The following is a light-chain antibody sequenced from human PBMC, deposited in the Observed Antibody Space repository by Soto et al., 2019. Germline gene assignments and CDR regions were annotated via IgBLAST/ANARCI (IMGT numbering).Light chain of an antibody. V-gene: IGLV2-14*01. Sequence: QSALTQPASVSGSPGQSIAISCTGTSSDVGAYDYVSWYQQHPGKAPKLMIYDVNHRPSGVSNRFSGSKSGNTASLTISGLQAEDEADYXCSSYTSSSSVIFGGGTQLTVL. CDR1: SSDVGAYDY. CDR3: SSYTSSSSVI. J-gene: IGLJ2*01. CDR2: DVN.